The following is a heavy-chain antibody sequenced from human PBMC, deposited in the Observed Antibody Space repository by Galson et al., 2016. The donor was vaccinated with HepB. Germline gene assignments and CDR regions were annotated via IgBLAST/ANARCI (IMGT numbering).Heavy chain of an antibody. V-gene: IGHV3-74*01. J-gene: IGHJ4*02. CDR1: GFRFSTYW. Sequence: SLRLSCAASGFRFSTYWMYWVRQAPGRGLVWVSRIDSDGSSTTYADSVKGRFTISRDNAKNTLYLQMNSLTSEDTAVYFCTRADRSAWYHDYWGQGTLVTVSS. D-gene: IGHD6-19*01. CDR2: IDSDGSST. CDR3: TRADRSAWYHDY.